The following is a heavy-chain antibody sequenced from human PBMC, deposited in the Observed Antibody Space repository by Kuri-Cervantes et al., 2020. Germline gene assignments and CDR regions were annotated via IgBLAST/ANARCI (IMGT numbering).Heavy chain of an antibody. J-gene: IGHJ6*03. D-gene: IGHD3-10*01. CDR3: ARGSTYGSGNVGYYMDV. V-gene: IGHV4-34*01. Sequence: SETLSLTCAVYGGSFSGYYWSWIRQPPGKGLEWIGEINHSGSTNYNPSLKSRVTISVDTSKNQFSLKLSSVTAADTAVYYCARGSTYGSGNVGYYMDVWGKGTTVTVSS. CDR1: GGSFSGYY. CDR2: INHSGST.